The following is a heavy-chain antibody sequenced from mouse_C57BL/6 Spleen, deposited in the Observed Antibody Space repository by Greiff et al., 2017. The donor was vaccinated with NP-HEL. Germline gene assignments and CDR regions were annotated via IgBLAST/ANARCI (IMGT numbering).Heavy chain of an antibody. CDR3: ARGNYYGSSRYFDV. CDR2: IYPGSGNT. Sequence: VQLQQSGAELVRPGASVKLSCKASGYTFTDYYINWVKQRPGQGLEWIARIYPGSGNTYYNEKFKGKATLTAEKSSSTAYMQLSSLTSEDSAVYCWARGNYYGSSRYFDVWGTGTTVTVSS. J-gene: IGHJ1*03. CDR1: GYTFTDYY. V-gene: IGHV1-76*01. D-gene: IGHD1-1*01.